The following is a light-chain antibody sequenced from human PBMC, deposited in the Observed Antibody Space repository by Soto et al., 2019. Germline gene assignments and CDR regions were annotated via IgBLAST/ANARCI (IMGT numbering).Light chain of an antibody. J-gene: IGKJ1*01. Sequence: DIVMTQSPDSLSVSLGERATIKCRSSQSVLHRSNGNNYIAWYQQKPGQPPKLLIYWSSTRDSGVPDRFIGSGSGTDFTLTVSSLQAEDVAVYYCQQYNNWPWTFGQGTKVEIK. CDR2: WSS. CDR3: QQYNNWPWT. V-gene: IGKV4-1*01. CDR1: QSVLHRSNGNNY.